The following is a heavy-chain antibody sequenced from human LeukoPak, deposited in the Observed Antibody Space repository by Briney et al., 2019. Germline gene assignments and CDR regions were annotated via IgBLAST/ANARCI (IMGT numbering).Heavy chain of an antibody. V-gene: IGHV3-48*03. CDR3: ARRTTVATSFLNYYYYYMDV. D-gene: IGHD4-17*01. J-gene: IGHJ6*03. Sequence: GGSLRLSCAASEFTFSSYEMNWVRQAPGKGLEWVSYISSSGSTIYYADSVKGRFTISRDNSKNTLYLEMNSLRAEDTAVYYCARRTTVATSFLNYYYYYMDVWGNGTTVTVSS. CDR1: EFTFSSYE. CDR2: ISSSGSTI.